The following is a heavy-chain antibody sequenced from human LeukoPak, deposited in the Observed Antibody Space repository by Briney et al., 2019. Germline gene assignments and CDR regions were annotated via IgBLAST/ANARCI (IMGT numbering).Heavy chain of an antibody. CDR3: ARGRGDYGGNTGFDY. Sequence: SVKVFCKASGGTFSSYAISWVRQAPGQGLEWMGGIIPIFGTANYAQKFQGRVTITTDESTSTAYMELSSLRSEDTAVYYCARGRGDYGGNTGFDYWGQGTLVTVSS. D-gene: IGHD4-23*01. CDR1: GGTFSSYA. J-gene: IGHJ4*02. V-gene: IGHV1-69*05. CDR2: IIPIFGTA.